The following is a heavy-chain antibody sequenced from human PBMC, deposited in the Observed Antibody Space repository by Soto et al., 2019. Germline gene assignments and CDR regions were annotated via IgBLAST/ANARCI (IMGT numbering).Heavy chain of an antibody. J-gene: IGHJ6*02. CDR3: ARGQYSSGWSIYYYYYGMDV. Sequence: PGGSLRLSCAASVFTVSSNYMSWVRQAPGKGLEWVSVIYSGGSTYYADSVKGRFTISRDNSKNTLYLQMNSLRAEDTAVYYCARGQYSSGWSIYYYYYGMDVWGQGTTVT. D-gene: IGHD6-19*01. CDR1: VFTVSSNY. V-gene: IGHV3-66*01. CDR2: IYSGGST.